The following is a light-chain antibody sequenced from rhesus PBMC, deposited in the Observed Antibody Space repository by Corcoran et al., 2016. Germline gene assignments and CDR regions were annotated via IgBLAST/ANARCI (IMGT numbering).Light chain of an antibody. Sequence: DIHMTQSPSSLSASVGDKVTITCRASQGISKSLAWYQQKPGKTPKLLIYAASDLQSGVPSRFSGSGSGTDFTLTISSLQPEDFAVYYCQQRNSYPRTFGGGTKVEIK. J-gene: IGKJ4*01. CDR1: QGISKS. V-gene: IGKV1-33*01. CDR2: AAS. CDR3: QQRNSYPRT.